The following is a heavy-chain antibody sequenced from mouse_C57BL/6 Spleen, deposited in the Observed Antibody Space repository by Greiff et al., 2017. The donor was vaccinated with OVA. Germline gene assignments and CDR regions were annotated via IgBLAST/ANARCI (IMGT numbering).Heavy chain of an antibody. CDR2: IYPSDSET. V-gene: IGHV1-61*01. CDR3: ARFYYGNFYYAMDY. CDR1: GYTFTSYW. J-gene: IGHJ4*01. D-gene: IGHD2-1*01. Sequence: VKLKQPGAELVRPGSSVKLSCKASGYTFTSYWMDWVKQRPGQGLEWIGNIYPSDSETHYNQKFKDKATLTVDKSSSTAYMQLSSLTSEDSAVYYCARFYYGNFYYAMDYWGQGTSVTVSS.